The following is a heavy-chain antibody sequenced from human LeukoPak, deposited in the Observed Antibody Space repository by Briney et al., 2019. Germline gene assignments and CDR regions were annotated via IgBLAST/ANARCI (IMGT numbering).Heavy chain of an antibody. Sequence: SVKVSCKASGYTFTGYYMHWVREAPGQGLGWMGWIYPNSGGTKYAQKFQGRVTMTRDTSISTAYMELSRLRSDDTAVYYCARVMYYYDSSGSIDYWGQGTLVTVSS. CDR2: IYPNSGGT. V-gene: IGHV1-2*02. D-gene: IGHD3-22*01. CDR3: ARVMYYYDSSGSIDY. J-gene: IGHJ4*02. CDR1: GYTFTGYY.